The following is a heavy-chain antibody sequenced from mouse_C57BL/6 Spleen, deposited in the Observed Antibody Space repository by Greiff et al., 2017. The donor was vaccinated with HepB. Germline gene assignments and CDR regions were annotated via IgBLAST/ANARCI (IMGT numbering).Heavy chain of an antibody. Sequence: EVKLMESGPGLVKPSQSLSLTCSVTGYSITSGYYWNWIRQFPGNKLEWMGYISYDGSNNYNPSLKNRISITRDTSKNQFFLKLNSVTTEDTATYYCARVVYDGYHRDYWGQGTTLTVSS. D-gene: IGHD2-3*01. CDR2: ISYDGSN. V-gene: IGHV3-6*01. CDR1: GYSITSGYY. J-gene: IGHJ2*01. CDR3: ARVVYDGYHRDY.